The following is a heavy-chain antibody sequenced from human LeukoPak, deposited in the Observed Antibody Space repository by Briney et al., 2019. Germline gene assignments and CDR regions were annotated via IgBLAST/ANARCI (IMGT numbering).Heavy chain of an antibody. CDR1: GGSISSSNW. CDR2: IYHSGST. Sequence: SETLSLTCAVSGGSISSSNWWSWVRQPPGKGLEWIGEIYHSGSTNCNPSLKSRVTISVDTSKNQFSLKLSSVTAADTAVYYCARQGLDSSGYYSDYWGQGTLVTVSS. D-gene: IGHD3-22*01. CDR3: ARQGLDSSGYYSDY. V-gene: IGHV4-4*02. J-gene: IGHJ4*02.